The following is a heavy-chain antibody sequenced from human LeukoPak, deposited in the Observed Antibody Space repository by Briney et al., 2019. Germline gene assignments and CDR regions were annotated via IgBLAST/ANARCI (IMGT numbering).Heavy chain of an antibody. J-gene: IGHJ4*02. CDR2: IYHRGNT. D-gene: IGHD1-1*01. Sequence: PSETLSLTCAVSGYSISNGYHWGWVRQPPGKGLEWIGCIYHRGNTYYNSSLKSRVTISVDTSKNQFSLKMTSVTAADTAVYYCVGVDWNPDYWGQGTLVTVSS. CDR3: VGVDWNPDY. V-gene: IGHV4-38-2*01. CDR1: GYSISNGYH.